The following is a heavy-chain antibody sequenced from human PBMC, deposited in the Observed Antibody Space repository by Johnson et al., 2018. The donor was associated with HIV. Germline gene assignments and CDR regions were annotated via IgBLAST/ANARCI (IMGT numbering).Heavy chain of an antibody. V-gene: IGHV3-74*02. Sequence: VLLVESGGGLVQPGGSLRLSCAASGFTFSSYWMHWVRQAPGKGLVWVSRINSDGSSTSYADSVKGRFTISRDNAKNTLYLQMNSLRAEDTAVYYCARARRVRGVIIPDAFDIWGQGTMVTVSS. CDR1: GFTFSSYW. CDR2: INSDGSST. J-gene: IGHJ3*02. CDR3: ARARRVRGVIIPDAFDI. D-gene: IGHD3-10*01.